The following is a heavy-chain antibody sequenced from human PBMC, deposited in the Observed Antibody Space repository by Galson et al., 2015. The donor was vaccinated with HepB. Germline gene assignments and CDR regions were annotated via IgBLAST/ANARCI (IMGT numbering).Heavy chain of an antibody. D-gene: IGHD6-19*01. V-gene: IGHV3-11*05. CDR1: GFTFSDDY. CDR2: ISSSSDIT. CDR3: AKARGSGPAAYFDY. J-gene: IGHJ4*03. Sequence: SLRLSCAASGFTFSDDYMSWIRQAPGKGLDWISYISSSSDITNYADSVMGRFTISRDNSKNSLYLQMNSLRVEDTAVYYCAKARGSGPAAYFDYWGQGILVTVSS.